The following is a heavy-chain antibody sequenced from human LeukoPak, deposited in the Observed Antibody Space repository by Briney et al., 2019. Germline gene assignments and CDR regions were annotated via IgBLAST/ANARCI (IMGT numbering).Heavy chain of an antibody. CDR2: IYPGDSDT. CDR3: ARPGYYDSSDYYMFDY. CDR1: GYSFTSYW. J-gene: IGHJ4*02. V-gene: IGHV5-51*01. Sequence: GESLKISCKGSGYSFTSYWIGWVRQMPGKGLEWMGIIYPGDSDTRYSPSFQGQVTISADKSISTAYLQWSSLKASDTAMYYCARPGYYDSSDYYMFDYWGQGTLVTVSS. D-gene: IGHD3-22*01.